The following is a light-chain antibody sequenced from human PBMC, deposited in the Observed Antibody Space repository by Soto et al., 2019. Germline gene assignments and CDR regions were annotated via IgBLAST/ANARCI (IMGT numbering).Light chain of an antibody. Sequence: DIQMTQFPSARSASVGDRVTITCRASQNVNNWLAWYLHKPGKAPQLLIYDASVLETGVPSRFSGSGSGTEFTLAISGLQSDDFATDYCQQYNTYWTFGPGTKVDIK. V-gene: IGKV1-5*01. J-gene: IGKJ1*01. CDR2: DAS. CDR3: QQYNTYWT. CDR1: QNVNNW.